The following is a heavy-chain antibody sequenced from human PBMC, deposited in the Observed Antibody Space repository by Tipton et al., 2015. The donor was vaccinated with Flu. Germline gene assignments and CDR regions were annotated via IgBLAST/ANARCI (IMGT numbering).Heavy chain of an antibody. V-gene: IGHV1-8*01. CDR1: GYSFTSYD. J-gene: IGHJ1*01. Sequence: QSGAEVKKPGASVKVSCKASGYSFTSYDINWVRQATGQGLEWMGWMNPDSGIAGYAQNFQGRVTMTRDTSISTAYMELSSLRSEDTATYYCAKDPGEVVGEYFQNWGQGTLVTVSS. D-gene: IGHD2-21*01. CDR2: MNPDSGIA. CDR3: AKDPGEVVGEYFQN.